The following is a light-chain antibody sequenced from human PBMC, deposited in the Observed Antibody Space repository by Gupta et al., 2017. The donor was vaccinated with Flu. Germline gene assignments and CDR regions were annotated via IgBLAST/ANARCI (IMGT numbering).Light chain of an antibody. J-gene: IGLJ1*01. CDR2: VNSDGSQ. CDR1: SGHGGDA. Sequence: SGHGGDANAWHQQQPEKGPRFLMKVNSDGSQDKGDGIPDRFSGSSSGYERYLSISSLQSDDEADYYCQTWGSGIQVFGPGTRITVL. CDR3: QTWGSGIQV. V-gene: IGLV4-69*01.